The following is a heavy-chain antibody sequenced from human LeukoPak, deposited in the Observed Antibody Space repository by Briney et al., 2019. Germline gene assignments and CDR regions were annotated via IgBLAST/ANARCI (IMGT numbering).Heavy chain of an antibody. CDR2: INHSGST. D-gene: IGHD3-16*01. V-gene: IGHV4-34*01. CDR1: GGSFSGYY. Sequence: SETLSLTCAVYGGSFSGYYWSWIRQPPGKGLEWIGEINHSGSTNYNPSLKSRVTISVDASKNQFSLKLSSVTAADTAVYYCARETSQKGAHYMDVWGKGTTVTISS. J-gene: IGHJ6*03. CDR3: ARETSQKGAHYMDV.